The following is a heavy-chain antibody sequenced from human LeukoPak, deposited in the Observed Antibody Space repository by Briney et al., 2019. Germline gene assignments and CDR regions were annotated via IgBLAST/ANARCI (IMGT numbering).Heavy chain of an antibody. J-gene: IGHJ4*02. D-gene: IGHD4-17*01. CDR1: GYTFSNYA. Sequence: HPGGSLRLSCVASGYTFSNYAMHWVRQTPGKGLEYVSGINSNGGSTQYASSVKGRFTISRDNSKDTLYLQMGSLRSEDMAVYYCARAPTVTAESAFGYWGQGTLVTVSS. CDR3: ARAPTVTAESAFGY. V-gene: IGHV3-64*01. CDR2: INSNGGST.